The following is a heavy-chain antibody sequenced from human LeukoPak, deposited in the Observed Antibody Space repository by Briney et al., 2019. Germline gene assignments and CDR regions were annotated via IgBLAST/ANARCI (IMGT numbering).Heavy chain of an antibody. Sequence: PSETLSLTCTVSGDSISSGSYYWSWIRQPAGKGLEWIGRIYTSGSTNYNPSLKSRSTISVDTSKNQFSLKLSSVTAADTAVYYCARELVVVPAAINWFDPWGQGTLVTVSS. D-gene: IGHD2-2*01. J-gene: IGHJ5*02. V-gene: IGHV4-61*02. CDR3: ARELVVVPAAINWFDP. CDR2: IYTSGST. CDR1: GDSISSGSYY.